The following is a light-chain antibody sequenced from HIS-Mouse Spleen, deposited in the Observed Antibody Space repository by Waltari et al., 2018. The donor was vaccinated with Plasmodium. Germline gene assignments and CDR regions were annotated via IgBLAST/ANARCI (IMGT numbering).Light chain of an antibody. Sequence: DIQMTQSPSTLSASVGDRVTITCRGGKCVSSLLAWYQQKPGKAPKLLIYKASSLECGVATRFSGSGSGTEVTLYISSLQPDDSATYYCQQYKSYSWTFSQGTKVEIK. J-gene: IGKJ1*01. CDR2: KAS. CDR3: QQYKSYSWT. CDR1: KCVSSL. V-gene: IGKV1-5*03.